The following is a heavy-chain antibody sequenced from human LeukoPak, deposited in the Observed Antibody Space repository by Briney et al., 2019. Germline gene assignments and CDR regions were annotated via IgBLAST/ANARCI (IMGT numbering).Heavy chain of an antibody. Sequence: GGSLRLSCAASGFTFNSNTMMWVRQAPGRGLEWVSYISSASNTIYYADSVKGRFTISRDNAKNSLYLQMNSLRAEDTAMYYCARDGWFGDYNWFDPWGQGTLVTVSS. CDR1: GFTFNSNT. CDR2: ISSASNTI. V-gene: IGHV3-48*01. D-gene: IGHD3-10*01. J-gene: IGHJ5*02. CDR3: ARDGWFGDYNWFDP.